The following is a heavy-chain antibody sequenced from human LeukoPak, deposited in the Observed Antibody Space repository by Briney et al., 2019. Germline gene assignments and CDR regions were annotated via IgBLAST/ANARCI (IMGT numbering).Heavy chain of an antibody. Sequence: GGSLRLSCAASGFTFSSYAMSWVRQAPGKGLEWVSAISGSGGSTYYADSVKGRFTISRDNSKNTLYLQMNSLRAEDTAVYYCAKLPRYDPYYYGMDVWGQGTTVTVSS. CDR3: AKLPRYDPYYYGMDV. V-gene: IGHV3-23*01. J-gene: IGHJ6*02. CDR2: ISGSGGST. D-gene: IGHD5-12*01. CDR1: GFTFSSYA.